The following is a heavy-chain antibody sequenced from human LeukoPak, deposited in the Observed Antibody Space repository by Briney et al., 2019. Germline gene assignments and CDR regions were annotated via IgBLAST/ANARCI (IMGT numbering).Heavy chain of an antibody. CDR1: GGSISSGSYD. CDR2: IYTSGST. V-gene: IGHV4-61*02. J-gene: IGHJ5*02. D-gene: IGHD6-13*01. CDR3: ARDPLGTGYGVA. Sequence: SQTLSLTCTVSGGSISSGSYDWSWIRQPAGKGLEWIGRIYTSGSTNYKHPLKRRVTISVDTSKHQSSLKLSYVTAADTAVYYCARDPLGTGYGVAWGQGTLVTVSS.